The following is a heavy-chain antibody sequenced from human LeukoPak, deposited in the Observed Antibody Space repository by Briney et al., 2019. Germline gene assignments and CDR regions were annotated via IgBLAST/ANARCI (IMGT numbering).Heavy chain of an antibody. V-gene: IGHV4-61*01. J-gene: IGHJ4*02. Sequence: SETLSPTCTVSGGSVSSGNYYWSWIRQSPGKGLEWIGYVYYSGSTNYNPSLKSRVTISVDTSKNQFSLKLSSVTAADTAVYYCAGRGWAFDYWGQGTLVTVSS. CDR3: AGRGWAFDY. CDR2: VYYSGST. CDR1: GGSVSSGNYY. D-gene: IGHD6-19*01.